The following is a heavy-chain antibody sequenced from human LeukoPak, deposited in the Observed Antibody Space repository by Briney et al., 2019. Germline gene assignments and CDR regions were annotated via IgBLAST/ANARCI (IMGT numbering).Heavy chain of an antibody. CDR1: RGTFSSYA. J-gene: IGHJ4*02. Sequence: ASVKVSCKASRGTFSSYAISWVRQAPGQGLEWMGGIIPIFGTANYAQKFQGRVTITADESTSTAYMELSSLRSEDTAVYHCARLGYCSSTSCLDYWGQGTLVTVSS. V-gene: IGHV1-69*13. CDR3: ARLGYCSSTSCLDY. CDR2: IIPIFGTA. D-gene: IGHD2-2*01.